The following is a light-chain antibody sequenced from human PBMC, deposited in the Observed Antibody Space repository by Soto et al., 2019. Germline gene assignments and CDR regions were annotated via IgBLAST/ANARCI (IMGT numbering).Light chain of an antibody. Sequence: QSVLTQPPSASGSPGQSVTISCTGTSSDVGGYNYVSWYQQHPGKAPKLMIYEVTKRPSGVPDRFSGSKSGNTASLTVSGLQAEDEAHYYCSSYAGSNNLFGGGTKLTVL. CDR2: EVT. CDR1: SSDVGGYNY. J-gene: IGLJ2*01. CDR3: SSYAGSNNL. V-gene: IGLV2-8*01.